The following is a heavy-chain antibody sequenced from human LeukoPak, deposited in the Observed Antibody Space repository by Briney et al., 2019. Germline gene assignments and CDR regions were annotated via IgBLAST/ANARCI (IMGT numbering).Heavy chain of an antibody. J-gene: IGHJ4*02. D-gene: IGHD6-13*01. CDR3: ARAAYNTSPDY. CDR1: GFTFSNYW. V-gene: IGHV3-7*01. Sequence: GGSLRLSCAASGFTFSNYWMSWVRQAPGKGLEWVANIKQDGSEKYYVNSVKGRFTISRDNAKNSLYLQMNSLRAEDTAMFYCARAAYNTSPDYWGQGTLVTVSS. CDR2: IKQDGSEK.